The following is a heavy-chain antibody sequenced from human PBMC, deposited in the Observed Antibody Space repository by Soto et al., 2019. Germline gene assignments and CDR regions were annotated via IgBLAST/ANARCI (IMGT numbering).Heavy chain of an antibody. CDR3: ASGAPDCSGGSCYSSDYFDY. CDR2: IIPIFGTA. CDR1: GGTFSSYA. D-gene: IGHD2-15*01. Sequence: QVQLVQSGAEVKKPGSSVKVSCKASGGTFSSYAISWVRQAPGQGLEWMGGIIPIFGTANYAQKFQGRVTITADKSTSTAYRERSSLGSEDTAVYYCASGAPDCSGGSCYSSDYFDYWGQGTLVTVSS. J-gene: IGHJ4*02. V-gene: IGHV1-69*06.